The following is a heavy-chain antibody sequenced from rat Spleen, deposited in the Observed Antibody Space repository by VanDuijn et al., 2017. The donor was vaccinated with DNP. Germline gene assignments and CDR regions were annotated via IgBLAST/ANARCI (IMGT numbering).Heavy chain of an antibody. V-gene: IGHV3-1*01. CDR2: ISYSGRT. CDR3: ARWVWYFDY. CDR1: GYSITRNY. J-gene: IGHJ2*01. Sequence: EVQLQESGPGLVKPSQSLSLTCSVTGYSITRNYWGWIRKFPGNKMEWIGHISYSGRTTYNPSLKSRISITRDTSKNLFFLHLDSVTTEDTATYYCARWVWYFDYWGQGIMVTVSS.